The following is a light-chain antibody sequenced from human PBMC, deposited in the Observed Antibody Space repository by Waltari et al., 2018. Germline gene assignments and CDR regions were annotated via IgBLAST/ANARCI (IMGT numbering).Light chain of an antibody. J-gene: IGKJ1*01. CDR2: GAS. CDR3: QQSNSGPWT. Sequence: DIQMTQSPSSLSASVGDRVTISCRASQNINTYLNWYQQKPGKAPKLRINGASRLQSGVPSRFSGSGSGTDFTLTINSLQVEDFATYYCQQSNSGPWTFGQGTK. CDR1: QNINTY. V-gene: IGKV1-39*01.